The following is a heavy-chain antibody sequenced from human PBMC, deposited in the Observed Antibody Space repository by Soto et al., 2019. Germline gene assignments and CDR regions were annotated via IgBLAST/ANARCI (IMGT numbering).Heavy chain of an antibody. CDR2: ISYDGSNK. V-gene: IGHV3-30*18. D-gene: IGHD3-3*01. Sequence: QVQLVESGGGVVQPGRSLRLSCAASGFTFSSYGMHWVRQAPGKGLEWVAVISYDGSNKYYADSVKGRFTISRDNYKNALYLQMNSLRAEDTAVYYCAKGDTYYDFWSCYYGGAFDIWGQGTMVTVSS. CDR1: GFTFSSYG. J-gene: IGHJ3*02. CDR3: AKGDTYYDFWSCYYGGAFDI.